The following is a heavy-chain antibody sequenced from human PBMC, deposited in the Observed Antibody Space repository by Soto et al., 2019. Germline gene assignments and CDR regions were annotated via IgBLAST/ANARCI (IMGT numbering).Heavy chain of an antibody. Sequence: QMQLVQSGPEVKKPGTSVKVSCKASGFTFTSSAMQWVRQARGQRLEWIGWIVVGSGHTNYAQKFEERVTIARDMSTSTAYMELSSLRSEDTAVYYCAARIAVAKKYYFDYWGQGTLVTVSS. CDR3: AARIAVAKKYYFDY. CDR1: GFTFTSSA. CDR2: IVVGSGHT. D-gene: IGHD6-19*01. V-gene: IGHV1-58*02. J-gene: IGHJ4*02.